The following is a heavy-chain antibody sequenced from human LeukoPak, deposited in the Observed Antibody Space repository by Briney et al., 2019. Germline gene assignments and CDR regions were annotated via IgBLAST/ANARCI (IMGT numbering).Heavy chain of an antibody. CDR2: INPNSGGT. V-gene: IGHV1-2*02. Sequence: ASVKVSCKASGYTFTGYYMHWVRQAPGQGLKWMGWINPNSGGTNYAQKFQGRVTMTRDTSISTAYMELSRPRSDDTAVYYCAREGQAVAGAMGYWGQGTLVTVSS. CDR1: GYTFTGYY. CDR3: AREGQAVAGAMGY. J-gene: IGHJ4*02. D-gene: IGHD6-19*01.